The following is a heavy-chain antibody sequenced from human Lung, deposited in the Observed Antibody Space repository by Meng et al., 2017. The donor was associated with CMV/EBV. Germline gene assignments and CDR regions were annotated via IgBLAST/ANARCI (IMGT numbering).Heavy chain of an antibody. CDR3: AGDFYENDNSGYYDDNVNT. D-gene: IGHD3-22*01. CDR1: GYTFTSYC. V-gene: IGHV1-18*01. CDR2: ISGYDGGA. J-gene: IGHJ4*02. Sequence: SXXVSXKASGYTFTSYCISWVRQDPGQGLEWMGWISGYDGGANYGQKFRGRVTVTTDTSTSTDYMELRSLSSDDTAVYYCAGDFYENDNSGYYDDNVNTWGQGTTVTFSS.